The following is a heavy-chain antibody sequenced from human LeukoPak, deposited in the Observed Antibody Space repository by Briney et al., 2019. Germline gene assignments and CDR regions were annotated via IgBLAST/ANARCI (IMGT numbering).Heavy chain of an antibody. CDR2: ISGSGGST. Sequence: GGSLRLSCAASGFTFSSYAMSWVRQAPGKGLEWVSAISGSGGSTYYADSVKGRFTISRDNSKNTLYLQMNSLRAEDTAVYYCAKASAPDPGIAAAGIQDYYFDYWGRGTLVTVSS. CDR1: GFTFSSYA. V-gene: IGHV3-23*01. D-gene: IGHD6-13*01. CDR3: AKASAPDPGIAAAGIQDYYFDY. J-gene: IGHJ4*02.